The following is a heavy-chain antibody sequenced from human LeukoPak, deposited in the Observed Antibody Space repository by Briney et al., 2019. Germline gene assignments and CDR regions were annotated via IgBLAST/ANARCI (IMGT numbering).Heavy chain of an antibody. D-gene: IGHD3-10*01. CDR3: AREGGYYYGSGDNWLDP. V-gene: IGHV1-18*01. CDR1: GYTFTSYG. CDR2: ISAYNGHT. J-gene: IGHJ5*02. Sequence: ASVKVSCKASGYTFTSYGISWVRQAPGQGLEWMGWISAYNGHTNYAQKLQGRVTMTTDTPTTTAYMELRSLRSDDTAVYYCAREGGYYYGSGDNWLDPWGQGTLVTVSS.